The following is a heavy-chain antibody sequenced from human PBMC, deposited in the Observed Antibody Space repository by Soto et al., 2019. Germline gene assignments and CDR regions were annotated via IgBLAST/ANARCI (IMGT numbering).Heavy chain of an antibody. J-gene: IGHJ6*02. CDR3: ARDTRGTVVYYFYAMDV. D-gene: IGHD1-1*01. Sequence: QVHLVQSGAEVKKTGSSVKVSCKPSGGTINRFALSWVRQAPGQGLEWMGGIIPVFGKPNYAQKFEGRVTITADKSTSTVYMELSGLRSEDTAVYYCARDTRGTVVYYFYAMDVWGQGTTVTVTS. CDR1: GGTINRFA. CDR2: IIPVFGKP. V-gene: IGHV1-69*06.